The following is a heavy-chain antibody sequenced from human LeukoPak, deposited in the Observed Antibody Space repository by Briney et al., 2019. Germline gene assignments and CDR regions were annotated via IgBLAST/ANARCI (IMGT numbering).Heavy chain of an antibody. CDR3: ARLHYDSSGYYPDDAFDI. V-gene: IGHV1-8*01. CDR2: MNPNSGNT. D-gene: IGHD3-22*01. J-gene: IGHJ3*02. Sequence: GASVKVSCKASGYTFTSYDINWVRQATGQGLEWMGWMNPNSGNTGYAQKFQGRVTMTRNTSISTAYMELSSLRSEDTAVYYCARLHYDSSGYYPDDAFDIWGQGTMVTVSS. CDR1: GYTFTSYD.